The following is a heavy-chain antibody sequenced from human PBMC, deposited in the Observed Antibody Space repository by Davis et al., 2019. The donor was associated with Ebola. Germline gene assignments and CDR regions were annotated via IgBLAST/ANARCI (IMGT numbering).Heavy chain of an antibody. CDR2: ISSNGGST. Sequence: GESLKISCSASGFTFSSYAMHWVRQAPGKGLEYVSAISSNGGSTYYADSVKGRFTISRDNAKNTLYLQMNNLGVEETAMYYCAKGVGSWVAAAGGHAFEIWGQGTMVIVSS. J-gene: IGHJ3*02. D-gene: IGHD6-13*01. V-gene: IGHV3-64*04. CDR3: AKGVGSWVAAAGGHAFEI. CDR1: GFTFSSYA.